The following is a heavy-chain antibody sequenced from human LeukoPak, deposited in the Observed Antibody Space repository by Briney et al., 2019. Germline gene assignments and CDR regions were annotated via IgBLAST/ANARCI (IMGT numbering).Heavy chain of an antibody. D-gene: IGHD1-26*01. CDR2: INHSGST. CDR1: GGSFSGYY. V-gene: IGHV4-34*01. Sequence: SETLSLTCAVYGGSFSGYYWSWIRQPPGKGLEWVGEINHSGSTNYNPSLKSRVTISVDTSKNQFSLKLSSVTAADTAVYYCARGRYGTRSGRLDYWGQGTLVTVSS. CDR3: ARGRYGTRSGRLDY. J-gene: IGHJ4*02.